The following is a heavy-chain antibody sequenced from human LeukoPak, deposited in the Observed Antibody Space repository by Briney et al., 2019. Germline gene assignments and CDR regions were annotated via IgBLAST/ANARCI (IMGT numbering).Heavy chain of an antibody. V-gene: IGHV3-30-3*01. Sequence: GGSLRLSCAASGFTFSNAWMSWVRQAPGKGLEWVAVISYDGSNKYYADSVKGRFTISRDNSKNTLYLQMNSLRAEDTAVYYCARDRAGYCSSTSCYSFDYWGQGTLVTVSS. CDR2: ISYDGSNK. J-gene: IGHJ4*02. D-gene: IGHD2-2*01. CDR3: ARDRAGYCSSTSCYSFDY. CDR1: GFTFSNAW.